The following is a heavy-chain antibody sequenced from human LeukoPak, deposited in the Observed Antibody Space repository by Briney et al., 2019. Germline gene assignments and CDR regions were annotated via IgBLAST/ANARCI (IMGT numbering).Heavy chain of an antibody. CDR2: INPKSGGT. CDR3: AREGRYFAWLSILNWFDP. D-gene: IGHD3-9*01. CDR1: GYTFTGYF. J-gene: IGHJ5*02. Sequence: ASAKVSCMASGYTFTGYFMHWVRQAPGQGLEWMGWINPKSGGTNYAQKFQSRGTMTRDTSISTAYMELSRQRSDYTAVYYCAREGRYFAWLSILNWFDPWGQGTLVTVSS. V-gene: IGHV1-2*02.